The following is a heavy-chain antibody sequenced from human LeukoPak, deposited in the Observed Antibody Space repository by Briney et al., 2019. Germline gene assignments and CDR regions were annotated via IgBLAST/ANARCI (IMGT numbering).Heavy chain of an antibody. V-gene: IGHV3-48*01. CDR2: ISSSGSTI. D-gene: IGHD3-10*01. Sequence: GGSLRLSCAASGFTFSTHSMNWVRQAPGKGLEWVSYISSSGSTIYYADSVRGRFTISRDNAKNSLYLQMNSLRAEDTAVYYCARGNSGVYYDAFDIWGQGTMVTVSS. CDR3: ARGNSGVYYDAFDI. J-gene: IGHJ3*02. CDR1: GFTFSTHS.